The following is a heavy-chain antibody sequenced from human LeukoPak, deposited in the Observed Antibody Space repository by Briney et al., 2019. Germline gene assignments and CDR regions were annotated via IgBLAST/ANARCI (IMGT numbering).Heavy chain of an antibody. Sequence: SETLSLXCTVSGGSISSYYWSWIRQPPGKGLEWIGYIYYSGSTNYNPSLKSRVTISVDTSKNQFSLKLSSVTAADTAVYYCARVIAAAGPFDYWGQGTLVTVSS. J-gene: IGHJ4*02. CDR3: ARVIAAAGPFDY. V-gene: IGHV4-59*01. CDR1: GGSISSYY. CDR2: IYYSGST. D-gene: IGHD6-13*01.